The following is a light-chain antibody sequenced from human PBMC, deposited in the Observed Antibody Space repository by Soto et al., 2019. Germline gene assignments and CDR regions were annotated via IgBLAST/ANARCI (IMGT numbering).Light chain of an antibody. V-gene: IGKV3-15*01. CDR1: QSVSRN. CDR3: QQYYNWPPWT. J-gene: IGKJ1*01. Sequence: EIVMTQSPATLSVSPGEGVTLSCRASQSVSRNLAWFQQKPGQTPRLLIYGASTRATGIPARFSGSGSGTEFTLTISSLQSEDFSVYYCQQYYNWPPWTFGQGTKVEIK. CDR2: GAS.